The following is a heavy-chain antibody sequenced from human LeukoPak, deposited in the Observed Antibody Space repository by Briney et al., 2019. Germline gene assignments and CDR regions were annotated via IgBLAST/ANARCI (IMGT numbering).Heavy chain of an antibody. CDR2: INHSGST. V-gene: IGHV4-34*01. Sequence: SETLSLTCAVYGGSFSGYYWSWIRQPPGKGLEWIGEINHSGSTNYNPSLKSRVIISVDTSKNQFSLKLSSVTAADTAVYYCARGDYRSYWYFDLWGRGTLVTVSS. D-gene: IGHD4-11*01. CDR3: ARGDYRSYWYFDL. J-gene: IGHJ2*01. CDR1: GGSFSGYY.